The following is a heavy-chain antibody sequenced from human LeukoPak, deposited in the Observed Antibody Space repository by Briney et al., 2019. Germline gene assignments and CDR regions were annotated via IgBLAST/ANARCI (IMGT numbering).Heavy chain of an antibody. J-gene: IGHJ4*02. CDR2: ISGSGATT. CDR3: ARGRYGSPLIFDY. V-gene: IGHV3-23*01. Sequence: GGSLRLSCADSGYTFSSYAMSWVRQAPGKGLEWVSGISGSGATTFYADSVKGRFTISRDNSKNTLYLQMNSLRAEDTAVYYCARGRYGSPLIFDYWGQGTLVTVSS. D-gene: IGHD4-17*01. CDR1: GYTFSSYA.